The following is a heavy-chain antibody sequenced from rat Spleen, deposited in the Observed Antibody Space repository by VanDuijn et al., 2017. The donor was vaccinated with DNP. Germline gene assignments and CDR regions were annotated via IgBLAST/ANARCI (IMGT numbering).Heavy chain of an antibody. D-gene: IGHD1-12*02. CDR2: ISTGGGNT. J-gene: IGHJ1*01. CDR1: GFTFSNYY. Sequence: EVQLVESGGGLVQPGRSMKLSCAASGFTFSNYYMAWVRQAPTKGLEWVASISTGGGNTYYRDSVKGRFTISRDNAKSTLYLKMDSLRSEDTATYYCERRGEYCPDYDGSYDYVVYWYFDFWAQEPWSPCPQ. V-gene: IGHV5-25*01. CDR3: ERRGEYCPDYDGSYDYVVYWYFDF.